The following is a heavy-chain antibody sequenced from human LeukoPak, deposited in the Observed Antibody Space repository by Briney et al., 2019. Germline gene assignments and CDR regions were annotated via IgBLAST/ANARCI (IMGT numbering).Heavy chain of an antibody. J-gene: IGHJ4*02. V-gene: IGHV3-21*01. D-gene: IGHD3-22*01. CDR2: ISSSSGYI. Sequence: GGSLRLSCAASGFTFSSYSMNWVRQAPGKGLEWVSSISSSSGYIYYADSVKGRFTVSRDDSKSTLYLQMNSLRADDTAVYYCAKDGSSYYYIYYWGQGTLVTVSS. CDR3: AKDGSSYYYIYY. CDR1: GFTFSSYS.